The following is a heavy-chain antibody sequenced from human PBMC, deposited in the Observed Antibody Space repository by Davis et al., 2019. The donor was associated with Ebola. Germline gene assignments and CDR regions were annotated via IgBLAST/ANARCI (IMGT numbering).Heavy chain of an antibody. V-gene: IGHV4-59*12. CDR2: VYHSDTT. Sequence: PSETLSLTCTVSGGSIRSYNWNWIRQSPGKGLEWIGYVYHSDTTNYNPSLRSRVIMSLDKSKNQLSLKLRSVTAADSAVYYCARDMAGKFDYWGQGTLVTVSS. CDR3: ARDMAGKFDY. CDR1: GGSIRSYN. J-gene: IGHJ4*02. D-gene: IGHD6-19*01.